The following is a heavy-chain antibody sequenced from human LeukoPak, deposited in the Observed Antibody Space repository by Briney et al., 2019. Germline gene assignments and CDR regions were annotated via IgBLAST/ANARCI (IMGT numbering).Heavy chain of an antibody. J-gene: IGHJ4*02. CDR3: ARLKDSSGSYRLPADY. V-gene: IGHV5-51*01. Sequence: GESLQISCKGSGYSFPTYWIGWVRQMPGKGLQWMGIISPGDSDTRYSPSFQGQVTISADKSISTAYLQWSSLKASDTAIYYCARLKDSSGSYRLPADYWGQGTLVTVSS. CDR1: GYSFPTYW. D-gene: IGHD1-26*01. CDR2: ISPGDSDT.